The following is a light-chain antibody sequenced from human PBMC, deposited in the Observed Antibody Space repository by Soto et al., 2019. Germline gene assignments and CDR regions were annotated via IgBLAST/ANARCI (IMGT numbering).Light chain of an antibody. J-gene: IGKJ3*01. Sequence: EIVMTQSPATLSVSPGERATLSCRASQYISNNLAWYQQKLGQAPRLLVYGASTRATGIPARFSGSGSGTEFTLTISGLQSEDFAVYDCQQYSKWPPHFGPGTKVDI. V-gene: IGKV3-15*01. CDR3: QQYSKWPPH. CDR2: GAS. CDR1: QYISNN.